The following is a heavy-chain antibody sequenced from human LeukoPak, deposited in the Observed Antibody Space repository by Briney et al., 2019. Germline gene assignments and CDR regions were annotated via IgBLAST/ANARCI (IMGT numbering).Heavy chain of an antibody. D-gene: IGHD4-11*01. CDR2: ISGSGDIT. CDR1: GFSFSSYA. V-gene: IGHV3-23*01. CDR3: AKVSSATITTGGFDP. Sequence: PGGSLRLSCAASGFSFSSYAMSWVRQAPGKGLEWVSGISGSGDITYYADSVKGRFTISRDNSKNTLYLQVNSLRAEDTAIYYCAKVSSATITTGGFDPWGQGTLVTVSS. J-gene: IGHJ5*02.